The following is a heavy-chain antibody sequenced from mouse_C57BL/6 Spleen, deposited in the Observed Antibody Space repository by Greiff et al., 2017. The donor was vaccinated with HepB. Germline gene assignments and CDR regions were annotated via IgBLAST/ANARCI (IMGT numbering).Heavy chain of an antibody. CDR1: GFTFSSYA. Sequence: VQLKESGGGLVKPGGSLKLSCAASGFTFSSYAMSWVRQTPEKRLEWVATISDGGSYTYYPDNVKGRFTISRDNAKNNLYLQMSHLKSEDTAMYYCARVDYDWGYAMDYWGQGTSVTVSS. V-gene: IGHV5-4*01. CDR3: ARVDYDWGYAMDY. J-gene: IGHJ4*01. D-gene: IGHD2-4*01. CDR2: ISDGGSYT.